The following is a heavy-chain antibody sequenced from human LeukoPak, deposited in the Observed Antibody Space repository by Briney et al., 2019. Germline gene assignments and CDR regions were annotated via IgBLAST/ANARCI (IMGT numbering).Heavy chain of an antibody. CDR2: INHSGST. D-gene: IGHD1-1*01. V-gene: IGHV4-34*01. CDR1: GGSFSGYY. Sequence: SETLSLTCAVYGGSFSGYYWSWIRQPPGKGLEWIGEINHSGSTNYNPSLKSRVTISVDTSKNQFSLKLSSVTAADTAVYYCARATQHTRYYYYYMDVWGKGTTVTVSS. CDR3: ARATQHTRYYYYYMDV. J-gene: IGHJ6*03.